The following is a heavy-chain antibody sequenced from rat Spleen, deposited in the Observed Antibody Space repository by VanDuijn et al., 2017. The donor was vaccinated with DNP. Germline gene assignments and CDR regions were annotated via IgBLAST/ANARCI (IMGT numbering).Heavy chain of an antibody. CDR1: AFTFNNFW. CDR2: IPSSAYGT. Sequence: EVQLVESGGDLVQPGRSLKLSCVASAFTFNNFWMTWFRQVPGKGLEWVASIPSSAYGTYYPDSVKGRFTISRDNAKSSLYLQMNSLRSEDMATYYCARWYNSGYYFDYWGQGVMVTVSS. CDR3: ARWYNSGYYFDY. D-gene: IGHD4-3*01. V-gene: IGHV5-31*01. J-gene: IGHJ2*01.